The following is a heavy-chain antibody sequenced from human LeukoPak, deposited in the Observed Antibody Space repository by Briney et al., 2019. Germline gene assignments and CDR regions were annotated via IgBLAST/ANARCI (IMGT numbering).Heavy chain of an antibody. Sequence: PGGSLRLSCAGSGFTVSSYAMSWVRQAPGKGLVWVSHINSDGGWTSYADSVKGRFTISRDNSKNTLYLQMNSLRAEDTAVYYCAKDLDSRWIQLTNWFDPWGQGTLVTVSS. D-gene: IGHD5-18*01. CDR3: AKDLDSRWIQLTNWFDP. V-gene: IGHV3-23*01. J-gene: IGHJ5*02. CDR2: INSDGGWT. CDR1: GFTVSSYA.